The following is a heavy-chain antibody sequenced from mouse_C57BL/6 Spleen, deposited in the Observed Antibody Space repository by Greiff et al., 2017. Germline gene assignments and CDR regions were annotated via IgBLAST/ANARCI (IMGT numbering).Heavy chain of an antibody. CDR1: GYSITSGYY. CDR2: ISYDGSN. D-gene: IGHD1-1*01. J-gene: IGHJ2*01. CDR3: ASYGSIYYFDY. V-gene: IGHV3-6*01. Sequence: EVKLQESGPGLVKPSQSLSLTCSVTGYSITSGYYWNWIRQFPGNKLEWMGYISYDGSNNYNPSLKNRISITRDTSKNQFFLKLNSVTTEDTATYYCASYGSIYYFDYWGQGTTLTVSS.